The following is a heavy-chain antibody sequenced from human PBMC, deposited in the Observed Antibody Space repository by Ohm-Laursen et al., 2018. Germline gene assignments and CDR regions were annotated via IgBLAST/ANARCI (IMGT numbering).Heavy chain of an antibody. CDR2: VLGSGSNT. CDR3: AKTITAGGSDY. V-gene: IGHV3-23*01. D-gene: IGHD6-13*01. Sequence: SLRLSCAASGFTFSTYVMNWVRQAPGKGLEWVSAVLGSGSNTYYADSVKGRFTISRDNSKNTLYLQMNSLRADDTAVYYFAKTITAGGSDYWGQGTLVTVSS. CDR1: GFTFSTYV. J-gene: IGHJ4*02.